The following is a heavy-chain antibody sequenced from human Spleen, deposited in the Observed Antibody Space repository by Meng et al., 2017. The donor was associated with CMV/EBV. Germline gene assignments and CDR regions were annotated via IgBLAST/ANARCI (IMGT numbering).Heavy chain of an antibody. CDR1: GFTFDDYG. Sequence: GGSLRLSCAASGFTFDDYGVSWVRQAPGKGLEWVSGINWNGGSTGYADSVKGRFTISRDNAKNSLYLQMNSLRAEDTALYHCAREGCSSTSCQGAFDIWGQGTMVTVSS. CDR3: AREGCSSTSCQGAFDI. D-gene: IGHD2-2*01. CDR2: INWNGGST. V-gene: IGHV3-20*01. J-gene: IGHJ3*02.